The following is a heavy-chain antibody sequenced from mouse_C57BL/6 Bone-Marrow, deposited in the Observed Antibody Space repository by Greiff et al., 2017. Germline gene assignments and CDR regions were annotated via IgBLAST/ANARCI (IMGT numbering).Heavy chain of an antibody. CDR3: AISLITTVVTYYYAMDY. CDR1: GYTFTSYW. J-gene: IGHJ4*01. D-gene: IGHD1-1*01. V-gene: IGHV1-64*01. Sequence: QVQLQQPGAELVKPGASVKLSCKASGYTFTSYWMHWVKQRPGQGLEWIGMIHPNSGSTNYNEKFKSKATLTVDKSSSTAYMQLSSLTSEDSAVYYCAISLITTVVTYYYAMDYWGQGTSVTVSS. CDR2: IHPNSGST.